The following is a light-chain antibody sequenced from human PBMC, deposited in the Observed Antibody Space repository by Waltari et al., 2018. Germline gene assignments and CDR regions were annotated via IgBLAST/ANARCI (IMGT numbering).Light chain of an antibody. V-gene: IGKV4-1*01. CDR2: WAS. J-gene: IGKJ3*01. CDR1: QSIMYSSNNQNF. CDR3: QQYFVTPFT. Sequence: DIVMTQSPDSLAVSLGERATINCKSSQSIMYSSNNQNFLAWYQKKPGHPPKLLIYWASTRQSGGPDRCTGSWSGTDFTLTISSLQAEDVAVYYCQQYFVTPFTFGPGTRVEIK.